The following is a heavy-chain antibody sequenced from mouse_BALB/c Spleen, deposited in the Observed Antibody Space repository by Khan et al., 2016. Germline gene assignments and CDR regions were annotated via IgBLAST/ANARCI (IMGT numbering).Heavy chain of an antibody. CDR3: ARTARIKY. CDR1: GYSITSGYG. Sequence: EVQLVESGPGLVKPSQSLSLTCTVTGYSITSGYGWNWIRQFPGNKLEWMGYISYSGSTNYNPSLQSRISITRDTYKNQFFLQLNSVTTEDTATYYCARTARIKYWGQGTTLTVSS. V-gene: IGHV3-2*02. D-gene: IGHD1-2*01. CDR2: ISYSGST. J-gene: IGHJ2*01.